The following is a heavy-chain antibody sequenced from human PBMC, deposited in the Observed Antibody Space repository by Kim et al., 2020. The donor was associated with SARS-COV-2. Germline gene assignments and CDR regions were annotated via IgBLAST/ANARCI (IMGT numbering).Heavy chain of an antibody. CDR3: ARGPAAGSVHSYGMSV. D-gene: IGHD3-16*01. Sequence: SVKVSCKASGGAFSSYALNWVRQAPGQGLEWMGGIIPIVYGTLKYAQSFQDRVTITADESTSTAYMELSSLSSEDTAVYYCARGPAAGSVHSYGMSVWGQGTTVTVSS. CDR2: IIPIVYGTL. V-gene: IGHV1-69*13. J-gene: IGHJ6*02. CDR1: GGAFSSYA.